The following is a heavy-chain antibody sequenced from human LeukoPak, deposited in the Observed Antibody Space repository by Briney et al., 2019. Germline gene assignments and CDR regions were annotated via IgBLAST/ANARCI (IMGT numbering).Heavy chain of an antibody. D-gene: IGHD1-14*01. CDR2: ISYDGSNK. J-gene: IGHJ4*02. Sequence: GRSLRLSCAASGFTFSSYAMHWVRQAPGKGLEWVAVISYDGSNKYYADSVKGRFTISRDNSENTLYLQMNSLRAEDTAVYYCARDNTGFDYWGQGTLVTVSS. CDR3: ARDNTGFDY. CDR1: GFTFSSYA. V-gene: IGHV3-30*04.